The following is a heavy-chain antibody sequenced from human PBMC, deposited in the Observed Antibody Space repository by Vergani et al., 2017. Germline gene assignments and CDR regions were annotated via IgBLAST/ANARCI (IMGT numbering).Heavy chain of an antibody. CDR2: IYHSGST. D-gene: IGHD4-11*01. CDR3: ARGPYSNYYYYYYGMDV. J-gene: IGHJ6*02. CDR1: GGSISSSNW. Sequence: QLRESGPGLVKPSETLSLTCAVSGGSISSSNWWSWVRQPPGKGLEWIGEIYHSGSTNYNPSLKSRVTISVDKSKNQFSLKLSSVTAADTAVYYCARGPYSNYYYYYYGMDVWGQGTTVTVSS. V-gene: IGHV4-4*02.